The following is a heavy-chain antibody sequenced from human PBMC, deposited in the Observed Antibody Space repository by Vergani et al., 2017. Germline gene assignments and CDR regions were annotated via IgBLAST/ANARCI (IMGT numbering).Heavy chain of an antibody. J-gene: IGHJ4*02. D-gene: IGHD5-24*01. Sequence: QAQLGQSDSEVKKPGDSVTLSCKTSGYTFVNHPITWVRQAPGKGLEWMGWISPYNHKKLYSQKVEGRVTMTSDTSSSTVFLELRRLTSDDTAIYYCARSQMATNDFDLWGRGTLVTVSS. CDR1: GYTFVNHP. V-gene: IGHV1-18*04. CDR3: ARSQMATNDFDL. CDR2: ISPYNHKK.